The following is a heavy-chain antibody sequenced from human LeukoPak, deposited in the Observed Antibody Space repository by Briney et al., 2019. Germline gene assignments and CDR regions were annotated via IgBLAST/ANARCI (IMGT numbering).Heavy chain of an antibody. CDR3: AKDSGFYCSSTSCSDPDY. CDR1: GFTFSSYG. CDR2: IRYDGSNK. V-gene: IGHV3-30*02. Sequence: WESLRLSCAASGFTFSSYGMHWVRQAPGKGMEWMAFIRYDGSNKYYADSVKGRFTISRDNSKNTLYLQMNSLRAEDTAVYYCAKDSGFYCSSTSCSDPDYWGQGTLVTVSS. J-gene: IGHJ4*02. D-gene: IGHD2-2*01.